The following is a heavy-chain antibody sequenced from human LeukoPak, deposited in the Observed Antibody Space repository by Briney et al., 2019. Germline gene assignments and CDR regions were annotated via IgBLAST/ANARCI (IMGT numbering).Heavy chain of an antibody. CDR3: ARVRNCSGGSCHGSFDY. Sequence: PSETLSLTCTVSGGSISSSSYSWGWIRQPPGKGLEWIGSIYYSGSTYYNPSLKSRVTISVDTSKNQFSLKLSSVTAADTAVYYCARVRNCSGGSCHGSFDYWGQGTLVTVSS. D-gene: IGHD2-15*01. CDR2: IYYSGST. V-gene: IGHV4-39*01. J-gene: IGHJ4*02. CDR1: GGSISSSSYS.